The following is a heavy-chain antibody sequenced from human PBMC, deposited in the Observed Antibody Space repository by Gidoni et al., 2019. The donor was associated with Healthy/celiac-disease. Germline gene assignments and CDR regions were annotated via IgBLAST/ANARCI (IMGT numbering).Heavy chain of an antibody. V-gene: IGHV3-48*01. J-gene: IGHJ3*02. D-gene: IGHD6-19*01. CDR2: ISSSSSTI. CDR3: ARDQQQWLVRSGAFDI. CDR1: GFTFSSYS. Sequence: EVQLVESVGGLVQPGGSLRLSCAASGFTFSSYSMNWVRQAPGKGLEWVSYISSSSSTIYYADSVKGRFTISRDNAKNSLYLQMNSLRAEDTAVYYCARDQQQWLVRSGAFDIWGQGTMVTVSS.